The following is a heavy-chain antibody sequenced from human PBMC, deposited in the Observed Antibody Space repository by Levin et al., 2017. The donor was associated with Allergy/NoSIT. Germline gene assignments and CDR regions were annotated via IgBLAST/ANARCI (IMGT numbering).Heavy chain of an antibody. Sequence: GESLKISCAASGFTFSSYWMSWVRQAPGKGLEWVANIKQDGSEKYYVDSVKGRFTISRDNAKNSLYLQMNSLRAEDTAVYYCARDGGLRRYCSSTSCYTGYYYGMDVWGQGTTVTVSS. D-gene: IGHD2-2*02. CDR1: GFTFSSYW. J-gene: IGHJ6*02. CDR3: ARDGGLRRYCSSTSCYTGYYYGMDV. CDR2: IKQDGSEK. V-gene: IGHV3-7*01.